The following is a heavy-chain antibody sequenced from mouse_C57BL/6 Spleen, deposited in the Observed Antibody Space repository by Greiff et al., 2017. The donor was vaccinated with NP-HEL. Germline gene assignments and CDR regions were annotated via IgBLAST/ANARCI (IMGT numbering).Heavy chain of an antibody. CDR2: IRLKSDTYAT. D-gene: IGHD2-12*01. CDR1: GFTFSNYW. CDR3: TGYCSLMDY. V-gene: IGHV6-3*01. Sequence: EVKLMESGGGLVQPGGSMKLSCVASGFTFSNYWMNWVRQSPEKGLEWVAQIRLKSDTYATHYAESVKGRLTISSDDSKSSVYLQMNNLRAEDTGIYYCTGYCSLMDYWGQGTSVTVSS. J-gene: IGHJ4*01.